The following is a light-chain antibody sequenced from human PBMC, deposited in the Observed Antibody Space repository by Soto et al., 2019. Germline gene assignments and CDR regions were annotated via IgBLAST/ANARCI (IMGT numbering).Light chain of an antibody. CDR3: CSYAGSYTFV. V-gene: IGLV2-11*01. J-gene: IGLJ2*01. Sequence: QSALTQPRSVSGSPGQSVTISCTGTSSDVGGYNHASWYQQHPGKAPKYMIYDVSKRPSGVPDRFSGSKSGNTASLTISGLQAEDESDYYCCSYAGSYTFVFGGGTKVTVL. CDR1: SSDVGGYNH. CDR2: DVS.